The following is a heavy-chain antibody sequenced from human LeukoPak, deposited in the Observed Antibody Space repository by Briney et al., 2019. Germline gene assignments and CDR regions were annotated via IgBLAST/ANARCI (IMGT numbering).Heavy chain of an antibody. CDR1: GFTFSSYG. J-gene: IGHJ3*02. D-gene: IGHD3-22*01. CDR2: ISYDGSNK. Sequence: PGGSLRLSCAASGFTFSSYGMHWVRQAPGKGLEWVAVISYDGSNKYYADSVKGRFTISRDNSKNTLYLQMNSLRAEDTAVYYCAKLARPATLYDSSGYRGWDAFDIWGQGTMVIVSS. CDR3: AKLARPATLYDSSGYRGWDAFDI. V-gene: IGHV3-30*18.